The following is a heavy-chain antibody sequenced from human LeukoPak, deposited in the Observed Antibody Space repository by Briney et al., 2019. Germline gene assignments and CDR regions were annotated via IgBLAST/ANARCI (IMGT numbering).Heavy chain of an antibody. CDR1: GVSVTSYY. V-gene: IGHV4-59*08. J-gene: IGHJ4*02. Sequence: PSETLSLTCTVSGVSVTSYYWSWIRQPPGKGLEWIGYISYSGSTNYNPSLKSRVTISVDTSKNQFSLKLSSVTAADTAVYYCAGHPDYGGNFDSWGQGTLVTVSS. CDR3: AGHPDYGGNFDS. D-gene: IGHD4-23*01. CDR2: ISYSGST.